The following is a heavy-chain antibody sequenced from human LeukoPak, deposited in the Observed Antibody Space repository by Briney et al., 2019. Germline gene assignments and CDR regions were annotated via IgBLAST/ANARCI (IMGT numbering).Heavy chain of an antibody. CDR3: ARRPLGDFWTTTVPSTYAFDI. V-gene: IGHV5-51*01. D-gene: IGHD3-3*01. CDR1: GYSFTSYW. Sequence: RGESLKISCKGSGYSFTSYWIGWVRQMPGKGREWMGIIYPGDSDTRYSPSFQGQVTISADKSISTAYLQWSSLKASDTAMYYCARRPLGDFWTTTVPSTYAFDIWGQGTMVTVSS. J-gene: IGHJ3*02. CDR2: IYPGDSDT.